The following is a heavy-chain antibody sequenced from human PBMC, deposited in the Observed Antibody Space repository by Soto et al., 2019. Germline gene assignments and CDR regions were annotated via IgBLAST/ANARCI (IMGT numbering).Heavy chain of an antibody. CDR2: TYYRSKWYY. V-gene: IGHV6-1*01. D-gene: IGHD1-26*01. CDR1: GDSVSSNSAG. J-gene: IGHJ4*01. Sequence: PSQTLSLTCAITGDSVSSNSAGWSWVRQSPSRGLEWLGRTYYRSKWYYGYAVSVRGRITINPDTSKNQYSLQLNSVTPEGTAVYFCARGEQYSGRIFDYWGQGTLVTVSS. CDR3: ARGEQYSGRIFDY.